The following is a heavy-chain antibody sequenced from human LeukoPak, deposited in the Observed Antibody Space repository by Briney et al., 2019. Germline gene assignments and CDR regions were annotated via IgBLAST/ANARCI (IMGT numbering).Heavy chain of an antibody. V-gene: IGHV4-59*08. CDR2: IYYSGST. Sequence: SETLSLTCTVSGGSIIGYYWSWIRQPPGKGLEWIGYIYYSGSTNYNPSLKSRLTISIDTSENQFSLKLSSVTATDTAVYYCAREYSSSSGRRAFDIWGQGKMVTVSS. J-gene: IGHJ3*02. CDR3: AREYSSSSGRRAFDI. CDR1: GGSIIGYY. D-gene: IGHD6-6*01.